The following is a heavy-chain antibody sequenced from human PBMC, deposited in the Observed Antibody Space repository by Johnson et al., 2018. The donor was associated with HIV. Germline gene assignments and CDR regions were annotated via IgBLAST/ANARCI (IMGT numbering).Heavy chain of an antibody. CDR3: ARDLTEYSSSADAFDI. J-gene: IGHJ3*02. CDR1: GFTFSDYY. CDR2: ISSSGSIT. V-gene: IGHV3-11*01. D-gene: IGHD6-6*01. Sequence: QVHLVEYGGGLVKPGGSLRLSCAASGFTFSDYYMSWIRQAPGKGLEWVSYISSSGSITYSADSVKGRFTSSRDNAKNSLYLQMNSLRAEDTAVYYCARDLTEYSSSADAFDIWGQGTMVTVSS.